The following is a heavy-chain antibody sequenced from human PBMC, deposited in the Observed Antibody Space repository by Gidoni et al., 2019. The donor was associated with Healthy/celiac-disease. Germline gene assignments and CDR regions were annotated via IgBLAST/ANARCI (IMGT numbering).Heavy chain of an antibody. Sequence: QLQLQESGPGLVKPSETLSLTCTVSGGSISSSSYYWGWIRQPPGKGLEWIGSIYYSGSTYYNPSLKSRVTISVDTSKNQFSLKLSSVTAADTAVYYCARVRIVATMVMEDYWGQGTLVTVSS. J-gene: IGHJ4*02. CDR3: ARVRIVATMVMEDY. CDR2: IYYSGST. CDR1: GGSISSSSYY. D-gene: IGHD5-12*01. V-gene: IGHV4-39*01.